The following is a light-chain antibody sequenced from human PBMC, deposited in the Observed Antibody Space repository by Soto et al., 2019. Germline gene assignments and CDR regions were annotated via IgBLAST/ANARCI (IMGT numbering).Light chain of an antibody. CDR1: SSNNGAGYD. CDR2: DNN. J-gene: IGLJ1*01. CDR3: GTWDSSLSAYV. Sequence: QSVLTQPPSVSGAPGQRVTISCTGSSSNNGAGYDVHWYQQLPGTAPKLLIYDNNKRPSGIPDRFSGSKSGTSATLGITGLQTGDEADYYCGTWDSSLSAYVFGTGTKVTVL. V-gene: IGLV1-51*01.